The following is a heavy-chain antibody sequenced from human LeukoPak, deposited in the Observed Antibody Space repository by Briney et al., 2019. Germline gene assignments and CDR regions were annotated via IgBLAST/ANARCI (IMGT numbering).Heavy chain of an antibody. Sequence: GGSLRLSCAASGFTFSSYAMSWVRQAPGKGLEWVSAISGSGGSTYYADSVKGRFTISRDNSKNTLYLQMNSLRAEDTAVYYCAKGDYGDYVLYRDAFDIRGQGTMVTVSS. J-gene: IGHJ3*02. D-gene: IGHD4-17*01. V-gene: IGHV3-23*01. CDR1: GFTFSSYA. CDR2: ISGSGGST. CDR3: AKGDYGDYVLYRDAFDI.